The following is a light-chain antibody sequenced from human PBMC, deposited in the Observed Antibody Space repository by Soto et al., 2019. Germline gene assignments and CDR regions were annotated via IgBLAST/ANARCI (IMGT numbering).Light chain of an antibody. CDR1: SSNIGSNT. V-gene: IGLV1-44*01. CDR2: SNN. Sequence: QPVLTQPPSASGTPGQRVTISCSGSSSNIGSNTVNWYQQLPGTAPKLLIYSNNQRPSGVPDRFSGSKSGTSASLAISGLQSEDEADYYCAAWDDSLVFGGGTKLIVL. J-gene: IGLJ2*01. CDR3: AAWDDSLV.